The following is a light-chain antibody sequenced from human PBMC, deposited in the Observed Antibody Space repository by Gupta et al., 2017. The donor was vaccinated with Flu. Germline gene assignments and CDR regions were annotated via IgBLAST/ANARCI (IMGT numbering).Light chain of an antibody. CDR3: SSYVGGV. CDR2: EAS. V-gene: IGLV2-8*01. Sequence: EQSVTISCTGTGSDVGDYTYISWDLQHPCKAPKLIMFEASKRSSGVPDRCSGSKSGNTASLTVSGLKTEDEADYYCSSYVGGVFGPWTRVTV. J-gene: IGLJ1*01. CDR1: GSDVGDYTY.